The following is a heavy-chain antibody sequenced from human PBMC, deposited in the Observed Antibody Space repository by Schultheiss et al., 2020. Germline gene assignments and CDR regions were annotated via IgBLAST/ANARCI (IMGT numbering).Heavy chain of an antibody. J-gene: IGHJ4*02. CDR3: ARGQDTSYGDYALEY. Sequence: ASVKVSCKASGYTFPSYGITWVRQAPGQGLEWMGWISTHNGDTNYAQKLQGRVTMTTDTSTSTAYVEMRSLRSDDTAVYYCARGQDTSYGDYALEYWGQGTLVTVSS. V-gene: IGHV1-18*01. CDR1: GYTFPSYG. D-gene: IGHD4-17*01. CDR2: ISTHNGDT.